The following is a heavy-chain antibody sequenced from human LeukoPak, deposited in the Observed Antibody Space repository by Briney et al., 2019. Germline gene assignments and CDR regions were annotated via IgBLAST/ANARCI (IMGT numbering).Heavy chain of an antibody. CDR1: GFTFSSYA. Sequence: GGSLRLSCAASGFTFSSYAMSWVCQAPGKGLEWVSAISGSGGSTYYADSVKGRFTISRDNSKNTLYLQMNSLRAEDTAVYYCARVSRNSKANEEWSYWGQGTLVTVSS. CDR2: ISGSGGST. V-gene: IGHV3-23*01. J-gene: IGHJ4*02. D-gene: IGHD3-3*01. CDR3: ARVSRNSKANEEWSY.